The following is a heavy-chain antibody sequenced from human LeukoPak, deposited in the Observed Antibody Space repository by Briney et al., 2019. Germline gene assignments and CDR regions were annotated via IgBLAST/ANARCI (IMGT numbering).Heavy chain of an antibody. CDR2: IYTSGST. Sequence: SETLSLTCTVSGGSISSYYWSWIRQPAGKGLEWIGRIYTSGSTNYNPSLKSRVTMSVDTSKNQFSLKLNSVTAADTALYYCARDDDSGSCYDYWGQGTLVTVSS. J-gene: IGHJ4*02. CDR3: ARDDDSGSCYDY. D-gene: IGHD1-26*01. V-gene: IGHV4-4*07. CDR1: GGSISSYY.